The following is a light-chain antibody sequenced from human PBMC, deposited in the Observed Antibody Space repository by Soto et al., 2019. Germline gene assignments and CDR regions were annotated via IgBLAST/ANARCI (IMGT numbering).Light chain of an antibody. CDR1: SSDIGGYNF. J-gene: IGLJ1*01. CDR2: EVS. CDR3: SSYAGSNHYV. V-gene: IGLV2-8*01. Sequence: QSVLTQPPSASGSPGQSVTISCTGTSSDIGGYNFVSWYQQHPGKAPKLMIYEVSKRPSGVPDRFSGSKSDYTASLTVSGLQAEDEADYYCSSYAGSNHYVFGAGTRSPS.